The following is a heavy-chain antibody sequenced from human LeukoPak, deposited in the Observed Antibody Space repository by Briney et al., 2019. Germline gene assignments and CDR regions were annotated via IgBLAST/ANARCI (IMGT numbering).Heavy chain of an antibody. V-gene: IGHV3-15*01. CDR3: TTDLRWELPPTDY. CDR1: GFTFSNAW. CDR2: IKSKTDDETA. D-gene: IGHD1-26*01. Sequence: PGGSLRLSCAASGFTFSNAWMSWVRQAPGKGLEWVGRIKSKTDDETAEYAAPVKGRFTISRDDSKNTLYLQMNSLKTEDTGVYYCTTDLRWELPPTDYRGQGTLVTVSS. J-gene: IGHJ4*02.